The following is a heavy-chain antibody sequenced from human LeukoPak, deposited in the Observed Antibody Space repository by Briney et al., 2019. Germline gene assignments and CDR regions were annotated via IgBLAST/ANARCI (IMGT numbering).Heavy chain of an antibody. D-gene: IGHD2-2*01. Sequence: PSETLSLTCTVSGGSFSSTPHYWGWIRQPAGKGLEWMGRISSAGHTNYSPFLKGRVLLSVDTSRNQFSLKLTSVTAADTAVYYCAGDDCSSSSCYLFHWGQGTLVTVSS. V-gene: IGHV4-61*02. J-gene: IGHJ4*02. CDR1: GGSFSSTPHY. CDR2: ISSAGHT. CDR3: AGDDCSSSSCYLFH.